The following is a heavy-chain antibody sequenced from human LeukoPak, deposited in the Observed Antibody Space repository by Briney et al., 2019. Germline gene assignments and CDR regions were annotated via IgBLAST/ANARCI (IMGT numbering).Heavy chain of an antibody. CDR3: ARVGAGIAARPYYYMDV. CDR2: IIPIFGTA. CDR1: GGTFISYA. Sequence: GASVKVSCKASGGTFISYAISWVRQAPGQGLEWMGGIIPIFGTANYAQKFQGRVTITADKSTSTAYMELSSLRSEDTAVYYCARVGAGIAARPYYYMDVWGKGTTVTVSS. V-gene: IGHV1-69*06. D-gene: IGHD6-6*01. J-gene: IGHJ6*03.